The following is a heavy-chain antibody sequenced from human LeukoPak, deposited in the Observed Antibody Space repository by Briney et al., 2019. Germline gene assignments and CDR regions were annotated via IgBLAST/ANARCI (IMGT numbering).Heavy chain of an antibody. D-gene: IGHD3-9*01. CDR1: VGSSSSNYY. CDR2: IYYSGTT. CDR3: ARVDFDRSYY. V-gene: IGHV4-39*01. Sequence: PSETLSLTCAVSVGSSSSNYYWDWIRQPPGKGLEWIGSIYYSGTTYYNPSLKSRVTVSMDTSKKQFSLKVTSVPAADTAVYFCARVDFDRSYYCGQGILVTVSS. J-gene: IGHJ4*02.